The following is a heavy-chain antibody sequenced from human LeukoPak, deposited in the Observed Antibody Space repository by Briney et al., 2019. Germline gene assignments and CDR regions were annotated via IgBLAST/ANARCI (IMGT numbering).Heavy chain of an antibody. V-gene: IGHV1-58*01. D-gene: IGHD6-13*01. Sequence: SVKVSCKASGFTFTSSAVQWVRQARGQRLEWIGWIVVGSGNTNYAQKFQERVTITRDMSTSTAYMELSSLRSEDTAVYYCAADLAAAGTYDCWGQGTLVTVSS. J-gene: IGHJ4*02. CDR1: GFTFTSSA. CDR3: AADLAAAGTYDC. CDR2: IVVGSGNT.